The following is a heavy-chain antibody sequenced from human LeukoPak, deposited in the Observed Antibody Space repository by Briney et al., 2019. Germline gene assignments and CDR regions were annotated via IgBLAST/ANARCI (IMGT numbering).Heavy chain of an antibody. Sequence: GGSLRLSCAASGFTFSTYSMNWVRQAPGKGLEWVSYISSSSSMIYYADSVKGRFTISRDNSKNTLYLQMNSLRAEDTAVYYCARERGGYAFDYWGQGTLVTVSS. V-gene: IGHV3-48*01. CDR1: GFTFSTYS. CDR2: ISSSSSMI. J-gene: IGHJ4*02. CDR3: ARERGGYAFDY. D-gene: IGHD3-16*01.